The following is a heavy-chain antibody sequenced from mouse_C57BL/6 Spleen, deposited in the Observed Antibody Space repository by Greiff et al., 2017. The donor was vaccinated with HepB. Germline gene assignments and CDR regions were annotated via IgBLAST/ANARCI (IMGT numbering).Heavy chain of an antibody. CDR2: IYPGSGST. CDR1: GYTFTSYW. D-gene: IGHD3-2*02. CDR3: AGVDSSGYLFAY. V-gene: IGHV1-55*01. J-gene: IGHJ3*01. Sequence: VQLQQSGAELVKPGASVKMSCKASGYTFTSYWITWVKQRPGQGLEWIGDIYPGSGSTNYNENFKRKATLTVDTSSSTAYMQLSSLTSEDSAVYYCAGVDSSGYLFAYWGQGTLVTVSA.